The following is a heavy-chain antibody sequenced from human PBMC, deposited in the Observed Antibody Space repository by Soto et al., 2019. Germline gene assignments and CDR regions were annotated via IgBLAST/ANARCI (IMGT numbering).Heavy chain of an antibody. CDR2: IKRKVDGGTT. CDR3: CTDSYDFVWGSYRFLQY. CDR1: GXTLNNAC. D-gene: IGHD3-16*02. V-gene: IGHV3-15*01. Sequence: GSLRLSCAASGXTLNNACMSWVRQAPGKGLEWVGRIKRKVDGGTTDYALTVKDRFTISRDYSKDTMYLQMNSLKNEDTAVYYCCTDSYDFVWGSYRFLQYRGQGTLVTVSS. J-gene: IGHJ4*02.